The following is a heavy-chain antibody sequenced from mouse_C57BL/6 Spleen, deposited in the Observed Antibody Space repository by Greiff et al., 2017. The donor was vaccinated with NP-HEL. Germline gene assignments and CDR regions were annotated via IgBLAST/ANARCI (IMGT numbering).Heavy chain of an antibody. Sequence: VKLQQPGAELVKPGASVKMSCKASGYTFTSYWITWVKQRPGQGLEWIGDIYPGSGSTNYNEKFKSKATLTVDTSSSTAYMQLSSLTSEDSAVYYCARIITTLVAGFDYWGQGTTLTVSS. V-gene: IGHV1-55*01. CDR2: IYPGSGST. CDR3: ARIITTLVAGFDY. CDR1: GYTFTSYW. J-gene: IGHJ2*01. D-gene: IGHD1-1*01.